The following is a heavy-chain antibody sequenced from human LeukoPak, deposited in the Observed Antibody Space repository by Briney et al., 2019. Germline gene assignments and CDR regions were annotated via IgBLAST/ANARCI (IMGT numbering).Heavy chain of an antibody. J-gene: IGHJ4*02. Sequence: PGGSLRLSCVVAGFALSEYWVRWGSQAQGKGGQWGANIKYDGSERQYVDSVKGGVTISRDITKKSMCIEMNSLGADYTPVYYCARDIASAGLFFDSWGQGTLVTVSS. CDR2: IKYDGSER. D-gene: IGHD6-13*01. V-gene: IGHV3-7*01. CDR3: ARDIASAGLFFDS. CDR1: GFALSEYW.